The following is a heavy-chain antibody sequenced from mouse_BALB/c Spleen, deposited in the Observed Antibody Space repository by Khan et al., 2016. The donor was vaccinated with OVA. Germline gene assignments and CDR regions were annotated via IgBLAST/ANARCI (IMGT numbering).Heavy chain of an antibody. CDR1: GFSLTSHG. Sequence: QVQLKESGPGLVAPSQSLSITCTVSGFSLTSHGVHWVRQPPGKGLEWLGVIWAGGSTNYNSALMSRLSISTDSSKSQVFLKMHSLQTGDTAMYYCARNREPDYFDYWGQGTTLTVSS. V-gene: IGHV2-9*02. J-gene: IGHJ2*01. CDR3: ARNREPDYFDY. CDR2: IWAGGST.